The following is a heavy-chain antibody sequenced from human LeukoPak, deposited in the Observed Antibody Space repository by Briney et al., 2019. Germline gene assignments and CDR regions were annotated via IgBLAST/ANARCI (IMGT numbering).Heavy chain of an antibody. Sequence: PGGSLRLSCAASGFTFSSYAMSWVRQAPGKGLEWVSAISASGGSTYYADSVKGRFTISRDNSKNTLYLQMNSLRAEDTAVYYCAKGMVRYGSGSLLDYWGQGTLVTVSS. CDR1: GFTFSSYA. CDR2: ISASGGST. V-gene: IGHV3-23*01. J-gene: IGHJ4*02. CDR3: AKGMVRYGSGSLLDY. D-gene: IGHD3-10*01.